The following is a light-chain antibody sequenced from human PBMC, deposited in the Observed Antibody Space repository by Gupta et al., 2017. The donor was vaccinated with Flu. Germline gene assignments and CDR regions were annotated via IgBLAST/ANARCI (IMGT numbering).Light chain of an antibody. CDR3: QSADSLGTTVI. Sequence: QTARITCSGDALAKQYAFWYQQKPGQAPIPMIYKDTERPSGIPERFSGSSSGTTVTLIITGVQAEDEADYYCQSADSLGTTVIFGGGTKLTVL. CDR1: ALAKQY. J-gene: IGLJ2*01. CDR2: KDT. V-gene: IGLV3-25*03.